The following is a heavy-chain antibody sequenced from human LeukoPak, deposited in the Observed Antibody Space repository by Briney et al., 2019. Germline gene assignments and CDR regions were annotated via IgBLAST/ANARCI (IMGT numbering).Heavy chain of an antibody. V-gene: IGHV3-30*04. CDR3: ASGGVVINFDF. CDR2: ISNDGSNK. J-gene: IGHJ4*02. CDR1: GFTFSRYS. Sequence: GGSLRLSCAASGFTFSRYSMHWVRQAPGKGPERVAVISNDGSNKDYADSVKGRFTISRDNSKNTLYLQMNTLRAEDTAVYYCASGGVVINFDFWGQGTLVTVSS. D-gene: IGHD3-22*01.